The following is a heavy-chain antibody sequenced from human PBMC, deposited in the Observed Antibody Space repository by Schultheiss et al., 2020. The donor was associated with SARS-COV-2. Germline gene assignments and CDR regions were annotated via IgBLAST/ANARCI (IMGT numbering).Heavy chain of an antibody. CDR3: AGGSLTGVPY. V-gene: IGHV4-34*01. CDR1: GGSLSGYY. CDR2: IYYSGST. D-gene: IGHD7-27*01. Sequence: SETLSLTCAVYGGSLSGYYWSWIRQPPGKGLEWIGSIYYSGSTYYNPSLKSRVTISVDTSKNQFSLQLNSVTPEDTAVYYCAGGSLTGVPYWGQGTLVTVSS. J-gene: IGHJ4*02.